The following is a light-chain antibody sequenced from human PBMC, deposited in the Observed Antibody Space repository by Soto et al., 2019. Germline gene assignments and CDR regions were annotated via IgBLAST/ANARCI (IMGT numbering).Light chain of an antibody. CDR3: CSYVSRNTYV. CDR2: DVS. Sequence: QSALTQPRSASGSPGQSITISCTGTSTDAGGYNYVSWYQQHPAKAPKLIIFDVSKRPSGVPNRFSGSKSGNTASLTISGLRAEDEADYYCCSYVSRNTYVFGTGTKVTVL. V-gene: IGLV2-11*01. J-gene: IGLJ1*01. CDR1: STDAGGYNY.